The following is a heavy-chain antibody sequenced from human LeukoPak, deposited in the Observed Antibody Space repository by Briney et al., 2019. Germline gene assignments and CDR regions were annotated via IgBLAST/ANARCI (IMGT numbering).Heavy chain of an antibody. CDR2: ISSSSSTI. V-gene: IGHV3-48*01. J-gene: IGHJ4*02. CDR1: GFTFGSYS. Sequence: GGSLRLSCAASGFTFGSYSMHWVRQAPGKGLEWVSYISSSSSTIYYADSVKGRFTISRDNAKNSLYLQMNSLRAEDTAVYYCARGEVETMIVVMGYFDYWGQGTLVTVSS. CDR3: ARGEVETMIVVMGYFDY. D-gene: IGHD3-22*01.